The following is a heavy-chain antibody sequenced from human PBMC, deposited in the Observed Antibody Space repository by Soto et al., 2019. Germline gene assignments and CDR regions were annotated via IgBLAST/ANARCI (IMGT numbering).Heavy chain of an antibody. J-gene: IGHJ6*02. CDR3: ARGIAVAGTDYYYGMDV. V-gene: IGHV3-30*03. D-gene: IGHD6-19*01. CDR2: ISYDGSNK. Sequence: GGSLRLSCAASGFTFSSYGMHWVRQAPGKGLEWVAAISYDGSNKYYADSVKGRFTISRDNSKNTLYLQMNSLRAEDTAVYYCARGIAVAGTDYYYGMDVWGQGTTVTVSS. CDR1: GFTFSSYG.